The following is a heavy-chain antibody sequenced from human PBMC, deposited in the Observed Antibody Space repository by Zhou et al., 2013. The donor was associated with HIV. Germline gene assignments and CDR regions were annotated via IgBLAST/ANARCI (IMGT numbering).Heavy chain of an antibody. J-gene: IGHJ6*02. CDR1: GYTFTGYY. CDR3: ARVEWLPSPGYYYYGMDV. CDR2: INPNSGGT. Sequence: QVQLVQSGAEVKKPGASVKVSCKASGYTFTGYYMHWVRQVPGQGLEWMGWINPNSGGTNYAQKFQGRVTMTRDTSISTAYMELSRLRSDDTAVYYCARVEWLPSPGYYYYGMDVWGQGTTVTVSS. D-gene: IGHD5-12*01. V-gene: IGHV1-2*02.